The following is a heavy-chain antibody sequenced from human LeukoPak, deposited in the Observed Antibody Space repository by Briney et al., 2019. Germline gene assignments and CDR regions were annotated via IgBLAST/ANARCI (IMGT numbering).Heavy chain of an antibody. D-gene: IGHD2-15*01. V-gene: IGHV3-23*01. Sequence: GGSLRLSCAASGFTFSSYAMSWVRQAPGKGLEWVSAISGSGGSTYYADSVKGRFTISRDNSKNTLYLQMNSLRAEDTAVYYCAKARLGYCSGGSCYHVDWGQGTLVTVSS. CDR3: AKARLGYCSGGSCYHVD. J-gene: IGHJ4*02. CDR2: ISGSGGST. CDR1: GFTFSSYA.